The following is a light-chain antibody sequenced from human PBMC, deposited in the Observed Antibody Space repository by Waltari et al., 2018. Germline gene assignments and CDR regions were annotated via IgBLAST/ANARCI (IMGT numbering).Light chain of an antibody. CDR3: QQYGSLPST. J-gene: IGKJ4*01. Sequence: DIQMTQSPSSLSATVGDRLNITCQASRDISSYLNWYQHKPGRAPKLLIYGASNLETGVPSRFSGSGSGTDFVFTINNLHPEDFASYYCQQYGSLPSTFGGGTTVEIQ. CDR1: RDISSY. V-gene: IGKV1-33*01. CDR2: GAS.